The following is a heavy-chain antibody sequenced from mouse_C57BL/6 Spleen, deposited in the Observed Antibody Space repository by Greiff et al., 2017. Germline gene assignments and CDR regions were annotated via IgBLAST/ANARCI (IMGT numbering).Heavy chain of an antibody. CDR2: IDPSDSYT. V-gene: IGHV1-69*01. CDR3: ARPNYYGSTYYAMDY. Sequence: VQLQQPGAELVMPGASVKLSCKASGYTFTSYWMHWVKQRPGQGLEWIGEIDPSDSYTNYNQKFKGKSTVTVDKSSSTAYMQLSSLTSEDSAVYYCARPNYYGSTYYAMDYWGQGTSVTVSS. D-gene: IGHD1-1*01. J-gene: IGHJ4*01. CDR1: GYTFTSYW.